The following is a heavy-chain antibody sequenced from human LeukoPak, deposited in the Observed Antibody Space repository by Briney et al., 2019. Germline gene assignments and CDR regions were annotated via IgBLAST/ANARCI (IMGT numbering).Heavy chain of an antibody. CDR1: GGSISSGDYY. Sequence: PSETLSLTCTVSGGSISSGDYYWSWIRQPPGKGLEWIGYIYYSGSTYYNPSLKSRVTISVDTSKNQFSLKLSSVTAADTAVYYCARGLYYYYYMDVWGKGTTVTVSS. J-gene: IGHJ6*03. V-gene: IGHV4-30-4*01. CDR3: ARGLYYYYYMDV. CDR2: IYYSGST.